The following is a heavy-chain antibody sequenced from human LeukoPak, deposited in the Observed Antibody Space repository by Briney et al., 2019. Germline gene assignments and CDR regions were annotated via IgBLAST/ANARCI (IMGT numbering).Heavy chain of an antibody. CDR2: ISSSGSTI. CDR3: AKSHSGYSSGWPPGAFDY. J-gene: IGHJ4*02. D-gene: IGHD6-19*01. V-gene: IGHV3-11*01. Sequence: GGSLRLSCAASGFTFSDYYMSWIRQAPGKGLEWVSYISSSGSTIYYADSVKGRFTISRDNAKNSLYLQMNSLRAEDMALYYCAKSHSGYSSGWPPGAFDYWGQGTLVTVSS. CDR1: GFTFSDYY.